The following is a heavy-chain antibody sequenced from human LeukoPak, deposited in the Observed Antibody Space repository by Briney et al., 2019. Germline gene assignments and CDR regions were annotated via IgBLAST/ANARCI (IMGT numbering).Heavy chain of an antibody. V-gene: IGHV3-53*01. CDR2: IYSGGST. J-gene: IGHJ6*02. CDR3: VRNYYDSSGYYPDGYYGMDV. D-gene: IGHD3-22*01. CDR1: GFSVSSNY. Sequence: GGSLRLSCAASGFSVSSNYMSWVRQAPGKGLEWVSVIYSGGSTYYADSVKGRFTISRDNAKNTLYLQMNSLRAEDTAVYYCVRNYYDSSGYYPDGYYGMDVWGQGTTVTVSS.